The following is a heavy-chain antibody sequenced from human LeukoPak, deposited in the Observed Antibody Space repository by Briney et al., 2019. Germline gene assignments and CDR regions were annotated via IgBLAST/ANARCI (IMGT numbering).Heavy chain of an antibody. J-gene: IGHJ4*02. D-gene: IGHD5-24*01. CDR2: INPNSGGT. CDR1: GYTFTDYG. V-gene: IGHV1-2*04. Sequence: ASVKVSCKTSGYTFTDYGITWVRQAPGQGLEWMGWINPNSGGTNYAQKFQGWVTMTRDTSISTAYMELSRLRSDDTAVYYCARTEMATITGFDYWGQGTLVTVSS. CDR3: ARTEMATITGFDY.